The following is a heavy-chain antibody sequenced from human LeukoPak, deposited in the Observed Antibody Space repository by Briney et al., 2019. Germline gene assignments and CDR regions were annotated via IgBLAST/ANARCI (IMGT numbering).Heavy chain of an antibody. CDR3: ARLLVAARYFDY. V-gene: IGHV4-39*01. CDR2: IYYSGST. J-gene: IGHJ4*02. CDR1: GGAISNYY. D-gene: IGHD6-6*01. Sequence: SETLSLTCTVSGGAISNYYWGWIRQPPGKGLEWIGSIYYSGSTYYNPSLKSRVTISVDTSKNQFSLKLSSVTAADTAVYYCARLLVAARYFDYWGQGTLVTVSS.